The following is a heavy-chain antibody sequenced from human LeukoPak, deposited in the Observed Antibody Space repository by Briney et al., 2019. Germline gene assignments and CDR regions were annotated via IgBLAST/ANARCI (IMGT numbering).Heavy chain of an antibody. CDR2: INWNGGST. V-gene: IGHV3-20*01. J-gene: IGHJ3*02. D-gene: IGHD3-10*01. Sequence: GGSLRLSCAASGFTFSSYWMSWVRQAPGKGLEWVSGINWNGGSTVYADSVKGRFTISRDNAKNSLYLQMNSLRAEDTALYHCARLYYYGSGSLNGAFDIWGQGTMVTVSS. CDR1: GFTFSSYW. CDR3: ARLYYYGSGSLNGAFDI.